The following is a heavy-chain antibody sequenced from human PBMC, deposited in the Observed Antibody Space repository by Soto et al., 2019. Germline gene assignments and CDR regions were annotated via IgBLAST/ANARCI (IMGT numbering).Heavy chain of an antibody. CDR2: ITSNVVST. J-gene: IGHJ5*02. D-gene: IGHD3-9*01. CDR1: GFISNRYA. V-gene: IGHV3-64D*06. Sequence: RGYPGLSCSAYGFISNRYAMHWVRQAPGKGLEYVSGITSNVVSTYYADSVKGRFIISRDNSKNTLYLQMNSLRPDDTAVYYCVKGGTLLNHGWTDPWGQAPLVTVSS. CDR3: VKGGTLLNHGWTDP.